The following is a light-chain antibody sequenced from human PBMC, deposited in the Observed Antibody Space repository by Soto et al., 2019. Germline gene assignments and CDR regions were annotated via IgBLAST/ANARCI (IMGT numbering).Light chain of an antibody. Sequence: QSVLTQAASVSGAPGQSITISCTGTSSDIGSYDYVSWYQQHPGKAPKLMIYEVSHRPSGISNRFSGSKSGNTASLTISGLQPEDEADYYCSSFTSTDTQVFGGGTKLTVL. CDR2: EVS. V-gene: IGLV2-14*01. J-gene: IGLJ3*02. CDR3: SSFTSTDTQV. CDR1: SSDIGSYDY.